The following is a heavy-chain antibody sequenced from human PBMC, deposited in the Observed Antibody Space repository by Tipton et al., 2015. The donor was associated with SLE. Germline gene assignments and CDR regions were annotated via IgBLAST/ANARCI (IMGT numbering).Heavy chain of an antibody. CDR1: SGSLSSGYYY. J-gene: IGHJ4*02. Sequence: TLSLTCTVSSGSLSSGYYYWTWIRQLPGKVLEWIGYIFYSGGTNYSPSLNGRVTISIDTSKNQFSLKLSSVTAADTAVYYCARGISSGWWNYWGQGNLVTVSS. D-gene: IGHD6-19*01. CDR3: ARGISSGWWNY. V-gene: IGHV4-61*01. CDR2: IFYSGGT.